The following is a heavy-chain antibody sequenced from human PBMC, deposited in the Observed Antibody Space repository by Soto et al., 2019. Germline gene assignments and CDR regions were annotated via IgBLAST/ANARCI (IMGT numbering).Heavy chain of an antibody. CDR1: GFTFSNYA. Sequence: GGSLRLSXAGSGFTFSNYAMSWVCQAPGKGLAWVSAISGSGGSTYYADSVKGRFTISRDNSKNTLYLQMNSLRAEDTALYYCAKVPVGATGRFDYWGQGTLVTSPQ. J-gene: IGHJ4*02. V-gene: IGHV3-23*01. D-gene: IGHD1-26*01. CDR3: AKVPVGATGRFDY. CDR2: ISGSGGST.